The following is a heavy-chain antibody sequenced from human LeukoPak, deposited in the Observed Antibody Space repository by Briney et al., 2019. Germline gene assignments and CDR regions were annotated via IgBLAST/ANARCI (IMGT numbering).Heavy chain of an antibody. Sequence: PGGSLRLSCAASGFTFSSYWMHWVRQAPGKGLVWVSRINSYGSSTSYADSVKGRFTISRGNAKNSLYLQMNSLRAEDTAVYYCAKSLGYNRDGLDVWGQGTTVTVSS. CDR1: GFTFSSYW. D-gene: IGHD5-18*01. CDR3: AKSLGYNRDGLDV. V-gene: IGHV3-74*01. CDR2: INSYGSST. J-gene: IGHJ6*02.